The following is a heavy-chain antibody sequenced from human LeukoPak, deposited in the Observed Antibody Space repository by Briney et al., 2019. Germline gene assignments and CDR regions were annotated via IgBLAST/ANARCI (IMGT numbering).Heavy chain of an antibody. D-gene: IGHD2-2*01. CDR3: AKDYPECTGTTCSGEAFFDY. CDR2: IRAGSEYT. J-gene: IGHJ4*02. CDR1: GFTFSTYS. Sequence: GGSLRLSCRASGFTFSTYSMNWVRQAPGGGLEWVSVIRAGSEYTYYADSVKGRFTISRDNSKNMLYLQMNSLRAEDTAIYYCAKDYPECTGTTCSGEAFFDYWGQGTLVTVSS. V-gene: IGHV3-23*01.